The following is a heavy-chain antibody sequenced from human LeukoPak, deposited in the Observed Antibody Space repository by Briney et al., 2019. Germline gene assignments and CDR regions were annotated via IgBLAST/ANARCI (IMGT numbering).Heavy chain of an antibody. J-gene: IGHJ3*01. V-gene: IGHV3-48*03. CDR3: ARDDNYKSETIYYDVFTV. CDR2: ISSGGSTI. CDR1: GFTFSSFE. Sequence: GGSLRLSCAASGFTFSSFEMKWVRQAPGKGLEWVSYISSGGSTIYYADSVKGRFTISRDNAKNSLYLQMNSLRAEDTAVYYCARDDNYKSETIYYDVFTVGSQGTRVTVSS. D-gene: IGHD1-20*01.